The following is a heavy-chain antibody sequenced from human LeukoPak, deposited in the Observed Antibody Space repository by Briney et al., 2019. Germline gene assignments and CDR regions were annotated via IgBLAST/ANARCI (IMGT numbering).Heavy chain of an antibody. D-gene: IGHD3-3*01. V-gene: IGHV4-34*01. CDR3: ARGMTLDYDFWSGYSRSQRRKGRIYYMDV. CDR2: INHSGST. Sequence: PSETLSLTCAVYGGSFSGYYWSWIRQPPGKGLEWIGEINHSGSTNYNPSLKSRVTISVDTSKNQFSLKLSSVTAAGTAVYYCARGMTLDYDFWSGYSRSQRRKGRIYYMDVWGKGTTVTVSS. J-gene: IGHJ6*03. CDR1: GGSFSGYY.